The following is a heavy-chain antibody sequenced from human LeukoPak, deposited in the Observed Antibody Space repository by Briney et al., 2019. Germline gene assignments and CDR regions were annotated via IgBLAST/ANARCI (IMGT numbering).Heavy chain of an antibody. V-gene: IGHV4-59*01. CDR2: IFYTGGT. J-gene: IGHJ4*02. CDR1: GGSISNYY. CDR3: ARASWAYSPFDS. D-gene: IGHD2-21*01. Sequence: SETLSLTCTVSGGSISNYYWNWIRQPPGKGLEWIGYIFYTGGTNFNPSLKSRVTISEDTSKNQYSLRLSSVTAADTAVYYCARASWAYSPFDSWGQGTLVTVSS.